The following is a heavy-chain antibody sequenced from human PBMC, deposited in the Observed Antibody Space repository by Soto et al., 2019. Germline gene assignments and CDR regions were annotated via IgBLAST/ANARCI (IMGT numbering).Heavy chain of an antibody. Sequence: GGSLRPSCAASGFTFSSYSMNWVRQAPGRGLEWVSYISSSSSTIYYADSVKGRFTISRDNAKNSLYLQMNSLRDEDTAVYYCARDRITMVRGGYYYYGMDVWGQGTTVTVSS. D-gene: IGHD3-10*01. V-gene: IGHV3-48*02. J-gene: IGHJ6*02. CDR2: ISSSSSTI. CDR3: ARDRITMVRGGYYYYGMDV. CDR1: GFTFSSYS.